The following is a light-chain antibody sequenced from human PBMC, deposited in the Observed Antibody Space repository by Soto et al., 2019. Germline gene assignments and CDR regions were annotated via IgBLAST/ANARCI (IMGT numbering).Light chain of an antibody. V-gene: IGKV3D-15*01. J-gene: IGKJ4*01. CDR3: QQYNDWPLT. CDR2: DAS. CDR1: QSVSSN. Sequence: EIVRTQSPATLSLSPGERATLSCRASQSVSSNLAWYKQKPGQAPRLLIYDASNRASGIPARVSGSGSGTDFTLTISSLQSEDSAVYYCQQYNDWPLTFGGGTKVDIK.